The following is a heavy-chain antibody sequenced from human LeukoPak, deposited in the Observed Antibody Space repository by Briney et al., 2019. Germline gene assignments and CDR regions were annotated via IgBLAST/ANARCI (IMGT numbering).Heavy chain of an antibody. V-gene: IGHV3-48*03. J-gene: IGHJ4*02. Sequence: HPGGSLRPSCAASGFTFTNYEMHWVRQTPGEGLEWLFYISTSGSIIYYADSVQGRFTISRDNAMNSLFLQMNSLRAEDAGVYYCARGAMGFDYWGRGTLVTVAP. CDR1: GFTFTNYE. CDR2: ISTSGSII. CDR3: ARGAMGFDY. D-gene: IGHD1-26*01.